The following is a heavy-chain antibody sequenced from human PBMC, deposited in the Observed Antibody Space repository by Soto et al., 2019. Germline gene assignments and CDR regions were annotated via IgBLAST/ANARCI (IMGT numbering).Heavy chain of an antibody. Sequence: LSLTCTVSGGSIXSYYWSWIRQPPGKGLEWIGYIYYSGSTNYNPSLKSRVTISVDTSKNQFSLKLSSVTAADTAVYYCARGIRDILTGYYGYYFDYWGQGTLVTVSS. CDR2: IYYSGST. V-gene: IGHV4-59*01. J-gene: IGHJ4*02. CDR3: ARGIRDILTGYYGYYFDY. CDR1: GGSIXSYY. D-gene: IGHD3-9*01.